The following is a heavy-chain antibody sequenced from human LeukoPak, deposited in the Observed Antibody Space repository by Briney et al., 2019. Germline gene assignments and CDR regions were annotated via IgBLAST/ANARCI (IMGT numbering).Heavy chain of an antibody. CDR3: ARDKEGAVGATGYWFDP. CDR1: GGSISSYY. CDR2: IYTSGST. J-gene: IGHJ5*02. V-gene: IGHV4-4*07. Sequence: PSETLSLTCTVSGGSISSYYWSWIRQPAGKGLEWIGRIYTSGSTNYNPSLKSRVTMSVDTSKNQFSLKLSSVHAADTAVYYCARDKEGAVGATGYWFDPWGQGTLVTVSS. D-gene: IGHD1-26*01.